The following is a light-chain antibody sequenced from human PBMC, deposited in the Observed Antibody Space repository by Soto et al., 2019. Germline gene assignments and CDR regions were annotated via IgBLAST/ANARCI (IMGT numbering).Light chain of an antibody. V-gene: IGLV1-51*01. CDR2: DNN. CDR3: GTWDNSLSVPFV. Sequence: QSVLTQPPSVSAAPGQKVTISCSGSSSNIGNNYVSWYQQLPGTAPKLLIYDNNKRPSGIPDRFSGSKSGTSATLGITGLQTGDEADYYCGTWDNSLSVPFVFGTGTKLTVL. CDR1: SSNIGNNY. J-gene: IGLJ1*01.